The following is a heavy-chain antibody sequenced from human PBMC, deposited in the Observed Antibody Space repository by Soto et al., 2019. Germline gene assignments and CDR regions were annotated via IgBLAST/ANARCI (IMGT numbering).Heavy chain of an antibody. CDR2: ISSSSTYI. Sequence: GGSLRLSCAASGFTFSSYSMNWVRQAPGKGLEWVSSISSSSTYIYYADSVKGRFTTSRDKAKNSLYLQMSSLRAEDTAVYYCARDRDATIFGVVIPYYYYYGMDVWGQGTTVTVSS. J-gene: IGHJ6*02. V-gene: IGHV3-21*01. CDR1: GFTFSSYS. CDR3: ARDRDATIFGVVIPYYYYYGMDV. D-gene: IGHD3-3*01.